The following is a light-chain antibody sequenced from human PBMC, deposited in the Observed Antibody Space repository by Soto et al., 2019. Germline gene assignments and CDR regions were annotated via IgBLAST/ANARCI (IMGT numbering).Light chain of an antibody. CDR2: DAS. CDR1: QNVRFY. CDR3: QQRTNWSWT. V-gene: IGKV3-11*01. J-gene: IGKJ1*01. Sequence: EIVLTQSPATLSLSPGERATLSCRASQNVRFYLAWYQQKPSQTPRLLIYDASKRATGIPARLSGSGSGTDFTLTISSLEPEDFAVYYCQQRTNWSWTFGRGTKVEVK.